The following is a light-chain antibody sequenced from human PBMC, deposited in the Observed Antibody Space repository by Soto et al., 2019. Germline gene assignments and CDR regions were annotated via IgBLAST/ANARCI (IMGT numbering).Light chain of an antibody. Sequence: QSALTQPAPVSGSPGQSITISCTGTSSDVGGYNYVSWYQQHPGKAPKLMIYEVSNRPSGVSNRFSGSKSGNTASLTISGLQAEDEADHYCSSYTSSSTYVFGTGTKVTVL. CDR2: EVS. CDR1: SSDVGGYNY. V-gene: IGLV2-14*01. J-gene: IGLJ1*01. CDR3: SSYTSSSTYV.